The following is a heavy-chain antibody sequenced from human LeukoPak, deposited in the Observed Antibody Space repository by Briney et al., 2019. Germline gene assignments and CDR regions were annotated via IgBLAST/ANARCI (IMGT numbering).Heavy chain of an antibody. CDR2: ISAYNGNT. V-gene: IGHV1-18*01. D-gene: IGHD6-19*01. CDR1: GYTFTSYG. Sequence: GASVKVSCKASGYTFTSYGISWVRQAPGQGLEWMGWISAYNGNTNYARKLQGRVTMTTDTSTSTAYMELRSLRSDDTAVYYCASFQPGIAVEGNWFDPWGQGTLVTVSS. CDR3: ASFQPGIAVEGNWFDP. J-gene: IGHJ5*02.